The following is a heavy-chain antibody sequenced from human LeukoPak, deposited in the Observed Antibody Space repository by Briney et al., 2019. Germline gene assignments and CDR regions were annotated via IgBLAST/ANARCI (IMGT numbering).Heavy chain of an antibody. J-gene: IGHJ3*02. CDR3: AAQYQLPSNAFDI. CDR1: GFTFSSYA. CDR2: ISTSGAST. Sequence: GGSLRLSCAASGFTFSSYAMSWVRQAPGKGLEWFSAISTSGASTYYADSVKGRFTISRDNSKNTLYLQMNSLRVEDTAVYYCAAQYQLPSNAFDIWGQGTMVTVSS. V-gene: IGHV3-23*01. D-gene: IGHD2-2*01.